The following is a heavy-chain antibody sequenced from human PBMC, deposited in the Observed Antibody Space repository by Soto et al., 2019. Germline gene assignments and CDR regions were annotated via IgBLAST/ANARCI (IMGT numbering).Heavy chain of an antibody. CDR3: EREGDMGQLRYGMDV. CDR2: INPNSGGT. D-gene: IGHD6-6*01. Sequence: ASVKVSCKASGYTFTGYYMHWVRQAPGQGLEWMGWINPNSGGTNYAQKFQGRVTMTRDTSISTAYMELSRLRSDDTAVYYCEREGDMGQLRYGMDVWGQGTTVTVSS. V-gene: IGHV1-2*02. CDR1: GYTFTGYY. J-gene: IGHJ6*02.